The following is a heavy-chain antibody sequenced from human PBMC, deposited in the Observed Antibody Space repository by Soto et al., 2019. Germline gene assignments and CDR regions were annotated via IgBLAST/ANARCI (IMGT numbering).Heavy chain of an antibody. CDR2: ISSSSSYI. Sequence: PGGSLRLSCAASGFTFSSYSMNWVRQAPGKGLEWVSSISSSSSYIYYADSVKGRFTISRDNAKNSLYLQMNSLRAEDTAVYYCARVGSGYYYYYGMDVWGQGTTVTVSS. CDR3: ARVGSGYYYYYGMDV. CDR1: GFTFSSYS. D-gene: IGHD2-15*01. J-gene: IGHJ6*02. V-gene: IGHV3-21*01.